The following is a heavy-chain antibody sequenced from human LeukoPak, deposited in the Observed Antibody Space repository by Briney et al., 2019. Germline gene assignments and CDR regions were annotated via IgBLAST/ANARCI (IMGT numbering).Heavy chain of an antibody. V-gene: IGHV4-4*07. Sequence: GSLRLSCAASGFTFSNAWMSWVRQAPGKGLEWIGRIYTSGSTNYNPSLKSRVTISIDASKNQFSLRLNSVTAADTAVYYCTQGGELMNYWGQGTLVTVSS. CDR3: TQGGELMNY. D-gene: IGHD1-26*01. CDR2: IYTSGST. J-gene: IGHJ4*02. CDR1: GFTFSNAW.